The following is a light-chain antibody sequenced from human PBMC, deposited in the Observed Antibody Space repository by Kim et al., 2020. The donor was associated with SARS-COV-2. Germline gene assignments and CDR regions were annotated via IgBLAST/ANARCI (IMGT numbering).Light chain of an antibody. CDR2: GAS. CDR3: QQYDKWPPIT. J-gene: IGKJ5*01. V-gene: IGKV3-15*01. CDR1: QSVSNN. Sequence: EIVMTQSPAILSVSPGERATLSCRASQSVSNNLAWYQQKPGQPPRLLIYGASTRAPGIPAKFSGSGSGTDFTLTISGLQSEDFAVYYCQQYDKWPPITFGQGTRLEIK.